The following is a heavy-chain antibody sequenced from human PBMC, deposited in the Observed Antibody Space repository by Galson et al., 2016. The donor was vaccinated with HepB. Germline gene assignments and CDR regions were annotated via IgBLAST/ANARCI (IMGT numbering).Heavy chain of an antibody. CDR2: LNSNSGDT. D-gene: IGHD3-22*01. Sequence: SVKVSCKASGYTFTGHFIHWVRQAPGQGLEYMGWLNSNSGDTTYAPKFQGRVTMTRDTSISTAYMELRSLRSDDTAVYFCARGVRRALYYDSSGYLVYFDYWGQGTLVTVSS. CDR1: GYTFTGHF. V-gene: IGHV1-2*02. J-gene: IGHJ4*02. CDR3: ARGVRRALYYDSSGYLVYFDY.